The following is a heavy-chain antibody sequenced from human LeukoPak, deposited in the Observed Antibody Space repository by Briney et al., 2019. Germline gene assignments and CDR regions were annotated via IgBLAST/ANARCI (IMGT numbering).Heavy chain of an antibody. Sequence: GGSLRLSRAASGFTFSSYWMSWVRQAPGKGLEGVANIKQDGSEKYYVDSVKGRFTISRDNAKNSLYLQMNSLRAEDTAVYYCARTPNDYGGNAFDYWGQGTLVTVSS. J-gene: IGHJ4*02. V-gene: IGHV3-7*01. CDR2: IKQDGSEK. CDR1: GFTFSSYW. D-gene: IGHD4-23*01. CDR3: ARTPNDYGGNAFDY.